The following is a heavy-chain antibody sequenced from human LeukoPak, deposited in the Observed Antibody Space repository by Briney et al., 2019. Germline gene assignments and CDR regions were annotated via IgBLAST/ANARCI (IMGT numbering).Heavy chain of an antibody. CDR3: AKATYYYGSGSYSHSGLMDV. CDR2: ISSSSNYI. V-gene: IGHV3-21*01. CDR1: GFTFSSFS. D-gene: IGHD3-10*01. J-gene: IGHJ6*03. Sequence: PGGSLRLSCAASGFTFSSFSMNWVRQAPGKGLEWVSSISSSSNYIYYADSVKGRFTISRDNAKNSLYLQMNSLRAEDTAVYYCAKATYYYGSGSYSHSGLMDVWGKGTTVTISS.